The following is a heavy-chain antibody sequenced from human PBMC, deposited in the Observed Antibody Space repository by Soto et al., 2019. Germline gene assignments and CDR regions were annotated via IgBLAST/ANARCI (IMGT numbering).Heavy chain of an antibody. CDR1: GGSISNYY. Sequence: SETLSLTCTVSGGSISNYYWNWFRQPPGEGLEWIGYIYFSGFTNYNPSLKSRVAISLDMSRFQFSLKLASVTAADTAVYYCARHMRGLGYCSSTSCLDWFDPWGQGTLVTVSS. D-gene: IGHD2-2*01. CDR2: IYFSGFT. V-gene: IGHV4-59*08. CDR3: ARHMRGLGYCSSTSCLDWFDP. J-gene: IGHJ5*02.